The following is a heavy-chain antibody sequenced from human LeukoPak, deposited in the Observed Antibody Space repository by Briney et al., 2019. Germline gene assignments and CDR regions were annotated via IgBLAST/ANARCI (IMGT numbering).Heavy chain of an antibody. CDR1: GGSISNYY. CDR3: ARAGYNWNGGYASDI. D-gene: IGHD1-1*01. CDR2: IYYSGNT. Sequence: SETLSLTCTVSGGSISNYYWSWVRQPPGKGLEWIGYIYYSGNTNYNPSLKSRVTISVDSSRDQFSLKLSFVTAADTAVYYCARAGYNWNGGYASDIWGQGTMVSVSS. V-gene: IGHV4-59*01. J-gene: IGHJ3*02.